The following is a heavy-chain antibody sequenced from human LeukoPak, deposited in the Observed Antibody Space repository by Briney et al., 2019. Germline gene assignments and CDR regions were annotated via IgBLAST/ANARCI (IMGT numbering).Heavy chain of an antibody. CDR3: ARGLTTSGPYYDY. J-gene: IGHJ4*02. CDR1: GFTFSAHT. CDR2: ISSHGSGI. D-gene: IGHD4/OR15-4a*01. Sequence: GGSLRLSCATSGFTFSAHTMNWVRQGPRRGLEWVAYISSHGSGIYYADSVKGRFTISRDNANNSVYLQMNNLGVDDTAVYYCARGLTTSGPYYDYWGRGTQVTVSS. V-gene: IGHV3-48*04.